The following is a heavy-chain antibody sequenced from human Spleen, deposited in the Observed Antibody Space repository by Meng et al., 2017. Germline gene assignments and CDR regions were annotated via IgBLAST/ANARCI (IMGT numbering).Heavy chain of an antibody. CDR1: GGSFSGYY. D-gene: IGHD4-17*01. CDR3: TTLYGDSIS. Sequence: QVQLQQWGAGLLKPSETLSLTCAVYGGSFSGYYWSWIRQPPGKGLEWIGEIYHSGRSNYNPSVKSRVTMSVDKSQNHFSLKLTSVTAADTAVYYCTTLYGDSISWGQGTLVTVSS. CDR2: IYHSGRS. V-gene: IGHV4-34*01. J-gene: IGHJ4*02.